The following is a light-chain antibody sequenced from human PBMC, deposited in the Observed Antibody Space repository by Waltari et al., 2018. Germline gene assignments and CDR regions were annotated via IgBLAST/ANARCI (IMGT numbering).Light chain of an antibody. CDR3: VQAVAFPFT. V-gene: IGKV2-40*01. CDR2: GGS. J-gene: IGKJ3*01. CDR1: QSLLHSNGNTH. Sequence: DIVMAQTPLSLPITPGEPASISCRSSQSLLHSNGNTHLHWYLQTPGQSPQLLIYGGSNRAFGVPDRFSGSWLGTDFTLKITKVEAEDVGVYYCVQAVAFPFTFGPGTKLDIK.